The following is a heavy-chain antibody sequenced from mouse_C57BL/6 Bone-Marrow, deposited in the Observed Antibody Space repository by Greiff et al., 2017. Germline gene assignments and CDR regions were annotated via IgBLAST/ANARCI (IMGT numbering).Heavy chain of an antibody. J-gene: IGHJ3*01. CDR1: GYTFTSYW. D-gene: IGHD2-3*01. V-gene: IGHV1-5*01. CDR2: IYPGNSDT. CDR3: TRWDDGYLAWFAY. Sequence: SGTVLARPGASVKMSCTTSGYTFTSYWMHWVKQRPGQGLEWIGAIYPGNSDTSYNQKFKGKAKLTAVTSASTAYMELSSLTNEDSAVYYCTRWDDGYLAWFAYWGQGTLVTVSA.